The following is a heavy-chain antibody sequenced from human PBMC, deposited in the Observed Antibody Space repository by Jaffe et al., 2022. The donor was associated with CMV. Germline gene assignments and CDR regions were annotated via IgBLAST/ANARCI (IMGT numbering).Heavy chain of an antibody. D-gene: IGHD3-22*01. CDR2: IRSKANSYAT. CDR1: GFTFSGSA. CDR3: TRSGSGYYSY. V-gene: IGHV3-73*01. J-gene: IGHJ4*02. Sequence: EVQLVESGGGLVQPGGSLKLSCAASGFTFSGSAMHWVRQASGKGLEWVGRIRSKANSYATAYAASVKGRFTISRDDSKNTAYLQMNSLKTEDTAVYYCTRSGSGYYSYWGQGTLVTVSS.